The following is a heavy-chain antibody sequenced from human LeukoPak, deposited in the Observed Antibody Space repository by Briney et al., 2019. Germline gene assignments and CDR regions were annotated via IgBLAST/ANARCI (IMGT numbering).Heavy chain of an antibody. Sequence: GGSLRLSCVASGFTFRRYDVHWVRQAPGKGLEWVAVIAYDGNNKIYADSVKGRFTISRDNSKNTLYLQMNSLRAEDTAVYYCARAAAETDAFRDNWFDPWGQGTLVTVSS. D-gene: IGHD6-13*01. CDR2: IAYDGNNK. CDR3: ARAAAETDAFRDNWFDP. J-gene: IGHJ5*02. V-gene: IGHV3-30-3*01. CDR1: GFTFRRYD.